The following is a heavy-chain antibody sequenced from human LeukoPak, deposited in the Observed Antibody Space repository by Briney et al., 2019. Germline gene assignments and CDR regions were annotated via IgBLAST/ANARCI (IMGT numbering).Heavy chain of an antibody. Sequence: ASVKVSCKASGYTFTGYYMHWVRQAPGQGLEWMGWINPNSGGTNYAQKFQERVTITRDMSTSTAYMELSSLRSEDTAVYYCAADLGYPEYFQHWGQGTLVTVSS. J-gene: IGHJ1*01. CDR2: INPNSGGT. V-gene: IGHV1-2*02. CDR3: AADLGYPEYFQH. CDR1: GYTFTGYY. D-gene: IGHD3-16*01.